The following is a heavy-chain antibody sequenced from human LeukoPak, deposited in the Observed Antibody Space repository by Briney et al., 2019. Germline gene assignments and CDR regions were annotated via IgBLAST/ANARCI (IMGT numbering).Heavy chain of an antibody. CDR2: ISSSSTYI. CDR3: ARAYSGYCNGGSCYDFDY. V-gene: IGHV3-21*01. J-gene: IGHJ4*02. CDR1: EFTFSTYS. Sequence: GGSLRLSCAASEFTFSTYSMNWVRQAPGKGLEWVSSISSSSTYIYYGDSGKGRFTSSRHNAKNSLYSQMNSLRVEDTAVYYCARAYSGYCNGGSCYDFDYWGQGTLVTVSS. D-gene: IGHD2-15*01.